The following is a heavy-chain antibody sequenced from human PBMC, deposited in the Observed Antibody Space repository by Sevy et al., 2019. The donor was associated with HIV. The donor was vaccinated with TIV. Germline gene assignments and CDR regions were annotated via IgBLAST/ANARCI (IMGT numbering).Heavy chain of an antibody. J-gene: IGHJ4*02. CDR1: GFTFPIYS. CDR3: ARVAVEYCTNDCYHRFDH. CDR2: IAYDGNNR. D-gene: IGHD2-8*01. Sequence: GGSLRLSCVASGFTFPIYSVVWVRRAPGKELEWLTLIAYDGNNRYYADSVKGRFTISRDNSNNILYLQMTSLRVEDTGLYFCARVAVEYCTNDCYHRFDHWGLGTLVTVSS. V-gene: IGHV3-30*04.